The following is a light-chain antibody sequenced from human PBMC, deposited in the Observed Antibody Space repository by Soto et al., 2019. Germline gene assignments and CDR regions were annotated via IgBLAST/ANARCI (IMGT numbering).Light chain of an antibody. CDR3: QVWDISTDPNYV. J-gene: IGLJ1*01. Sequence: SYELTQPPSVSVAPGQTARSTCGGNSIGSKSVHWYQQKPGQAPVLVVYDDRDRPSGIPERLSGSNSENTATLTISRVEAGDEADYYCQVWDISTDPNYVFGPGTKVTVL. CDR1: SIGSKS. V-gene: IGLV3-21*02. CDR2: DDR.